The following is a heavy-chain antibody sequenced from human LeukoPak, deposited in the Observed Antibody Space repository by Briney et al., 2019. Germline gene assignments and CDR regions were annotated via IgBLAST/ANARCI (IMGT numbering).Heavy chain of an antibody. CDR1: GGTFSSYA. Sequence: ASVKVSCKASGGTFSSYAISWVRQAPGQGLEWMGGIIPIFGTANYAQKFQGRVTITTDESTSTAYMELSSLRSEDTAVYYCARGAAEYFQQWGQGTLVTVSS. J-gene: IGHJ1*01. D-gene: IGHD2-15*01. CDR3: ARGAAEYFQQ. CDR2: IIPIFGTA. V-gene: IGHV1-69*05.